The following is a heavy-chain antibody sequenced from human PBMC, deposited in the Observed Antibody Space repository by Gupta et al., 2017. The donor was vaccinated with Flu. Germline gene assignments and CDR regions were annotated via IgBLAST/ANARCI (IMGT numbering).Heavy chain of an antibody. D-gene: IGHD6-6*01. Sequence: QVQLQQWGAGLLKPSETLSLTCAVYVGSFSGYYWSWIRQPPGKGLEWIGEIKHSGSTNYNPSLMSRVTISVDTSKNQFSLKLSSVTAADTAVYYCARGRGQLVGQYSVGYYYYYGMDVWGQGTTVTVSS. J-gene: IGHJ6*02. CDR2: IKHSGST. V-gene: IGHV4-34*01. CDR3: ARGRGQLVGQYSVGYYYYYGMDV. CDR1: VGSFSGYY.